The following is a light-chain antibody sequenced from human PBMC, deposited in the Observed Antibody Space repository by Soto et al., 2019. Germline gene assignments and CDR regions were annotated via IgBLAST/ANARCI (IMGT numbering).Light chain of an antibody. CDR2: EVS. J-gene: IGKJ5*01. CDR1: QSLLHITGETF. Sequence: DVVMTQHQLSLSVTPGQPASISCKSSQSLLHITGETFPFWYLQKPGQSPQLLIYEVSTRVSGVPDRFSGSGSGTDFTLEISRVETEDVGIYYCMQSTQLPPTFGQGTLLEIK. CDR3: MQSTQLPPT. V-gene: IGKV2D-29*02.